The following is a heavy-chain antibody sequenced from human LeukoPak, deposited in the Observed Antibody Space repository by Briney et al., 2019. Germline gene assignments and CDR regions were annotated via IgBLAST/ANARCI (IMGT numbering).Heavy chain of an antibody. V-gene: IGHV1-69*13. Sequence: ASVKVSCTASGGTFSSYAISWVRQAPGQGLEWMGGIIPIFGTANYAQKFQGRVTITADESTSTAYMELSSLRSEDTAVYYCARDPNSPYGMDVWGQGTTVTVSS. CDR1: GGTFSSYA. CDR2: IIPIFGTA. D-gene: IGHD1/OR15-1a*01. CDR3: ARDPNSPYGMDV. J-gene: IGHJ6*02.